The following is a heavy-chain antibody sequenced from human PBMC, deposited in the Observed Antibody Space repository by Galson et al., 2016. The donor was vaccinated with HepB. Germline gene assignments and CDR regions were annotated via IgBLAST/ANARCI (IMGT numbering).Heavy chain of an antibody. Sequence: GKGLEWIGYIYSSENTNYSPSLKSRVTISIDTSKSQFSLKLTSVTAADTAVYYCAASTDAYFYYGLDVWGQGTAVTVSS. J-gene: IGHJ6*02. D-gene: IGHD2-2*01. V-gene: IGHV4-59*01. CDR3: AASTDAYFYYGLDV. CDR2: IYSSENT.